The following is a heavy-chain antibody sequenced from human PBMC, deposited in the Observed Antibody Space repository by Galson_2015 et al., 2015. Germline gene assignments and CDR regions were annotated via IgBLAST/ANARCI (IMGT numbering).Heavy chain of an antibody. CDR1: GYTFTSYD. V-gene: IGHV1-8*01. J-gene: IGHJ4*02. CDR2: MNPNSGNT. D-gene: IGHD2-15*01. Sequence: SVKVSCKASGYTFTSYDINWVRQATGQGLEWMGWMNPNSGNTGYAQKFQGRVTMTRNTSISTAYMELSSLRSEDTAVYYCARVHCSGGSCYFDYWGQGTLVTVSS. CDR3: ARVHCSGGSCYFDY.